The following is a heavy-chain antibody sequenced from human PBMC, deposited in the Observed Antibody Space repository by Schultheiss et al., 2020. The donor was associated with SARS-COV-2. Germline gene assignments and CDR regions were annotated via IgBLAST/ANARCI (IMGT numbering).Heavy chain of an antibody. V-gene: IGHV2-70*04. Sequence: SGPTLVKPTQTLTLTCTFSGFSLSTTGMRVFWIRQPPGKALEWLARIDWDDDKFYNTSLKTRLTISKDTSKNQVVLTMTNMDPVDTATYYCARTPTRGSGMDVWGQGTTVTVSS. CDR3: ARTPTRGSGMDV. CDR2: IDWDDDK. CDR1: GFSLSTTGMR. J-gene: IGHJ6*02. D-gene: IGHD3-16*01.